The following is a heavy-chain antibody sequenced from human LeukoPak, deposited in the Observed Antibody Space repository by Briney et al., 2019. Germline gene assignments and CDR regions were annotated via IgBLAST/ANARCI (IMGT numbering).Heavy chain of an antibody. Sequence: PGGSLRLSCAASGFTFSSYEMNWVRQAPGKGLEWLSHISNSGSSIYYADSVKGRFTISRDNAKNSLYLQMNSLRAEDTAVYYCARTRDGPFDYWGQGTLVTVSS. D-gene: IGHD5-24*01. CDR1: GFTFSSYE. J-gene: IGHJ4*02. V-gene: IGHV3-48*03. CDR3: ARTRDGPFDY. CDR2: ISNSGSSI.